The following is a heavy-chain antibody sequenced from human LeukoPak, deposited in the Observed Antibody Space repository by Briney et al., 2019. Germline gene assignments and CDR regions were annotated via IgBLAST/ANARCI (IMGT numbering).Heavy chain of an antibody. V-gene: IGHV3-23*01. Sequence: PGGSLRLSCATSGFTFSFAAMTWVRQGPGKGLEWVSLISASGANTYYAGSVRGRYTISRDNSKNAVDLQMNSLRAEDTALYYGAKDIQGANWGQGTLVTVSS. CDR2: ISASGANT. CDR3: AKDIQGAN. J-gene: IGHJ4*02. CDR1: GFTFSFAA. D-gene: IGHD5-18*01.